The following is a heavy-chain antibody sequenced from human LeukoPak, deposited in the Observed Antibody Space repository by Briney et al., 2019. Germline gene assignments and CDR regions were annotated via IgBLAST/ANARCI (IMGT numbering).Heavy chain of an antibody. Sequence: SETLSLTCTVSGGSISSSSYYWGWIRQPPGKGLEWIGSIYYSGSTYYNPSLKSRVTISVDTSKNQFSLKLSSVTAADTAVYYCAREVKGGNYDYVWGSLTPSDAFDIWGQGTMVTVSS. D-gene: IGHD3-16*01. CDR3: AREVKGGNYDYVWGSLTPSDAFDI. CDR1: GGSISSSSYY. CDR2: IYYSGST. V-gene: IGHV4-39*07. J-gene: IGHJ3*02.